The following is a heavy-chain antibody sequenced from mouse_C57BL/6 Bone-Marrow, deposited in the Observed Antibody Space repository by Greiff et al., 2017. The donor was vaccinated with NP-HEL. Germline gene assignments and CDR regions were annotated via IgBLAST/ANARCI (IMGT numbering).Heavy chain of an antibody. Sequence: VQGVESGGDLVKPGGSLKLSCAASGFTFSSYGMSWVRQTPDKRLEWVATISSGGSYTYYPDSVKGRFTISRDNAKNTLYLQMSSLKSEDTAMYYCARHEDYEGFAYWGQGTLVTVSA. CDR2: ISSGGSYT. CDR3: ARHEDYEGFAY. J-gene: IGHJ3*01. D-gene: IGHD2-4*01. V-gene: IGHV5-6*01. CDR1: GFTFSSYG.